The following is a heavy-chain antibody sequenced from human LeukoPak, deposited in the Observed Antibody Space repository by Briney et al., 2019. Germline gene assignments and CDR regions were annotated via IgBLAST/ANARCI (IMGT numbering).Heavy chain of an antibody. V-gene: IGHV3-30-3*01. CDR1: GFTFSSYA. D-gene: IGHD6-13*01. CDR3: ARAGGIAAAGDA. CDR2: ISYDGSNK. J-gene: IGHJ5*02. Sequence: PGGSLRVSCAASGFTFSSYAMHWVRQAPGKGLEWVAVISYDGSNKYYADSVKGRFTISRDNSKNTLYLQMNSLRAEDTAVYYCARAGGIAAAGDAWGQGTLVTVSS.